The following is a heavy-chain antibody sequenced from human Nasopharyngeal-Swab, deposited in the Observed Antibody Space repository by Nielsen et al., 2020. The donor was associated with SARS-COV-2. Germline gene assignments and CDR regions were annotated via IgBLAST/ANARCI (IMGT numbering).Heavy chain of an antibody. V-gene: IGHV3-49*03. CDR2: IRSKYYGGTP. Sequence: GESLKISCQASGFTFGDYAMSWFRQAPGKGLEWVGFIRSKYYGGTPEYAASVKGRLTISRDDSKSVAYLQMNSLKTEDTAVYYCTRDLFSNDYYDAKWFDPWGQGTLVTVSS. CDR1: GFTFGDYA. CDR3: TRDLFSNDYYDAKWFDP. D-gene: IGHD3-22*01. J-gene: IGHJ5*02.